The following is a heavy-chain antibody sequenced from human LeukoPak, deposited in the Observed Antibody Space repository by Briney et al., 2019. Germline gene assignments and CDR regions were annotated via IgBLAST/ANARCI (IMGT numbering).Heavy chain of an antibody. CDR3: ARLEFTMVRGTYNNNWFDP. CDR2: IYYSGST. Sequence: SETLSLTCTVSGGSISSYYWSWIRQPPVKGLEWIGYIYYSGSTNYNPSLKSRVTISVDTSKNQFSLKLSSVTAADTAVYYCARLEFTMVRGTYNNNWFDPWDQGTLVTVSS. CDR1: GGSISSYY. J-gene: IGHJ5*02. V-gene: IGHV4-59*08. D-gene: IGHD3-10*01.